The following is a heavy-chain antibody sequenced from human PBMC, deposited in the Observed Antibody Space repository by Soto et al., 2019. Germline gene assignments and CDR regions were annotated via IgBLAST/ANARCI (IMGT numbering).Heavy chain of an antibody. CDR1: GGSIXSGGYY. J-gene: IGHJ5*02. V-gene: IGHV4-31*03. Sequence: SETLSLTCTVSGGSIXSGGYYLSWIRQHPGKGLEWIGYIYYSGSTYYNPSLKSRVTISVDTSKNQFSLKLSSVTAADTAVYYCARASLNWFDPWGQGTLVTVSS. CDR3: ARASLNWFDP. CDR2: IYYSGST.